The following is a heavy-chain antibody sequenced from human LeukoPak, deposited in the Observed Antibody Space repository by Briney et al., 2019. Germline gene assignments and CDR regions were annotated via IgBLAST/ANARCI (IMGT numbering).Heavy chain of an antibody. CDR3: AKDPKSYFLLNGGFDY. Sequence: QPGRSLSLSCAASGFSFRSYGMHWVRQAPGKGLEWVTYTLSDGSFSYYADSVKGRFTISRDNAKNSLYLQMNSLRAEDTALYYCAKDPKSYFLLNGGFDYWGQGTLVTVSS. CDR1: GFSFRSYG. V-gene: IGHV3-30*18. D-gene: IGHD2-15*01. J-gene: IGHJ4*02. CDR2: TLSDGSFS.